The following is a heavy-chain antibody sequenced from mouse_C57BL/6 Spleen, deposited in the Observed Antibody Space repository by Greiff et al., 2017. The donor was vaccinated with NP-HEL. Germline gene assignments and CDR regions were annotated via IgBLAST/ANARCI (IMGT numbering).Heavy chain of an antibody. CDR1: GYTFTDYE. Sequence: VQLQQSGAELVRPGASVTLSCKASGYTFTDYEMHWVKQTPVHGLEWIGAIDPETGGTAYNQKFKGKAILTADKSSSTAYMELRSLTSEDSAVYYCTRRWDGSDYWGQGTTLTVSS. CDR2: IDPETGGT. CDR3: TRRWDGSDY. D-gene: IGHD2-3*01. J-gene: IGHJ2*01. V-gene: IGHV1-15*01.